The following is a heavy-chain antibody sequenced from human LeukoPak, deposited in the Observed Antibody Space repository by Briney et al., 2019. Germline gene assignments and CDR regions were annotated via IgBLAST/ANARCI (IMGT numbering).Heavy chain of an antibody. CDR2: IYYSGST. CDR3: ATLAVATTSEYDY. J-gene: IGHJ4*02. Sequence: SETPSLTCAVSGGSISSGGYAWSWIRQPPGKGLEWIGYIYYSGSTYYNPSLKSRLTISVDRSKNQFSLKLTSVTAADTGVYYCATLAVATTSEYDYWGQGTLVTVSS. CDR1: GGSISSGGYA. V-gene: IGHV4-30-2*01. D-gene: IGHD6-19*01.